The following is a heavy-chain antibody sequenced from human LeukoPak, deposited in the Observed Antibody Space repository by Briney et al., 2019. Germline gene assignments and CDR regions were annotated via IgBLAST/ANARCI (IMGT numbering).Heavy chain of an antibody. CDR2: IYPRGST. CDR3: ARFSPRAMGNYLDF. D-gene: IGHD7-27*01. V-gene: IGHV4-30-2*01. CDR1: GGSISSGSYS. J-gene: IGHJ4*02. Sequence: SETLSLTCAVSGGSISSGSYSWSWIRQPPGRGLEWIGYIYPRGSTYYNPSLKSRVILSLDKSANQFSLNLSSVTAADTAVYYCARFSPRAMGNYLDFWGQGTLVTVSS.